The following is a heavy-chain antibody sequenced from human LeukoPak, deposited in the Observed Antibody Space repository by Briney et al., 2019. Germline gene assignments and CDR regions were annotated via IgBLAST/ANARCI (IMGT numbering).Heavy chain of an antibody. D-gene: IGHD3-10*01. CDR1: GYSLNNYW. CDR2: IYPGDSDT. Sequence: GESLKISLKGSGYSLNNYWIAWVRQMPGKGLEWMGIIYPGDSDTTYSPSFQGQVTISADKSISAANLQWSSLKASDTAMYYCARGMVQGSRHYGMDVWGQGTTVTVSS. CDR3: ARGMVQGSRHYGMDV. J-gene: IGHJ6*02. V-gene: IGHV5-51*01.